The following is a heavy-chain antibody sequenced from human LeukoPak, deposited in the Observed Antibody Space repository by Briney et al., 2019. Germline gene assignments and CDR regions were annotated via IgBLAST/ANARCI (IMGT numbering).Heavy chain of an antibody. J-gene: IGHJ4*02. CDR2: ISSSSSYI. CDR1: GFTFSSSS. CDR3: AREVPPGYCSGGSCYPSSY. D-gene: IGHD2-15*01. V-gene: IGHV3-21*01. Sequence: PGGSLRLSCAASGFTFSSSSMNWVRQAPGKGLEWVSSISSSSSYIYYADSVKGRFTISRDNAKNSLYLQMNSLRAEDTAVYYCAREVPPGYCSGGSCYPSSYWGQGTLVTVSS.